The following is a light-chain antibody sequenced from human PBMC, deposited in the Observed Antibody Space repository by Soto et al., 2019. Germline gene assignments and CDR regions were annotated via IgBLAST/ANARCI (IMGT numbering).Light chain of an antibody. CDR2: GAS. J-gene: IGKJ1*01. V-gene: IGKV1-8*01. CDR1: QGISSF. CDR3: QQLNGSPWT. Sequence: AIRMTQSPSSLSASTGDRVTITCRASQGISSFLAWYQQKPGTAPKLLIYGASTLQSGVPSRFSGSRSGTDYTLTIASLQPEDFATYYCQQLNGSPWTFGQGTKVDIK.